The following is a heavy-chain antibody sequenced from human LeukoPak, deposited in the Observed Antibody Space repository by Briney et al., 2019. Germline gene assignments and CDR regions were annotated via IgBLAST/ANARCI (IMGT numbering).Heavy chain of an antibody. Sequence: PGGSLRLSCAASGFTFSSYAMSWVRQAPGKGLEWDSVISGGGGSTYYADSVKGRFTISRDNSKNTLYLHMNSLRAEDAAVYYCAKGPTYYYDTSGYVDYWGQGTLVTVSS. CDR3: AKGPTYYYDTSGYVDY. CDR1: GFTFSSYA. V-gene: IGHV3-23*01. CDR2: ISGGGGST. J-gene: IGHJ4*02. D-gene: IGHD3-22*01.